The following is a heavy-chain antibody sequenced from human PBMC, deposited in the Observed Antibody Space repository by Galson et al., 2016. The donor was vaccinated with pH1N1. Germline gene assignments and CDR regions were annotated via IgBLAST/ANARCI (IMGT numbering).Heavy chain of an antibody. CDR3: ARILSTDYDFWSSYNLPFDL. CDR2: INPDSGGT. V-gene: IGHV1-2*02. CDR1: GYTFTDNF. D-gene: IGHD3-3*01. J-gene: IGHJ4*02. Sequence: SVKVSCKASGYTFTDNFIHWVRQTPGQGLEWLGWINPDSGGTNYAQSFNDRVTMTRDTSINTIFMQLSSLRSDDTAIYFCARILSTDYDFWSSYNLPFDLWGQVTLVTVSS.